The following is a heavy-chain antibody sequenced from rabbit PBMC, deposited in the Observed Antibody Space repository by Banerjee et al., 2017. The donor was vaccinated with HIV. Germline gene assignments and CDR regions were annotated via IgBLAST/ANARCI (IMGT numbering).Heavy chain of an antibody. CDR3: ARGGYDENYFNL. V-gene: IGHV1S45*01. CDR2: ISDGSSGTT. Sequence: QEQLEESGGGLVKPEGSLTLTCTASGFSFSTNAMCWVRQAPGKGLEWIACISDGSSGTTVYANWAKGRFTISKTSSTKVTLQMTSLTAADTATYFCARGGYDENYFNLWGPGTLVTVS. J-gene: IGHJ4*01. CDR1: GFSFSTNA. D-gene: IGHD2-1*01.